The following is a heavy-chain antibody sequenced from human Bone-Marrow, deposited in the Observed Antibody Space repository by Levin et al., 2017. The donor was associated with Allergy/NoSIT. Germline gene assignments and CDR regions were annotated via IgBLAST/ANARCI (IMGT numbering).Heavy chain of an antibody. V-gene: IGHV3-74*01. Sequence: LSLTCAASGFTFSSYWMHWVRQAPGKGLVWVSRINSDGSRTNYADSVKGRLTISRDNAKKSLYLQMDSLRAEDTAVYYCSRRSALGGFDIWGQGTTVTVSS. CDR1: GFTFSSYW. CDR3: SRRSALGGFDI. J-gene: IGHJ3*02. CDR2: INSDGSRT.